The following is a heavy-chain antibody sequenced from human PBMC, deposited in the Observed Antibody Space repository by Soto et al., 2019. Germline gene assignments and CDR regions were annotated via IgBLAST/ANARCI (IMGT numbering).Heavy chain of an antibody. Sequence: SETLSLTCTVSGGSISSSSYYWGWIRQPPGKGLEWIGSIYYSGSTYYNPSLKSRVTISVDTSKNQFSLKLSSVTAADTAVYYCARQTTYYDFWSGYYRRNWFDPWGQGTLVTVSS. CDR2: IYYSGST. CDR1: GGSISSSSYY. D-gene: IGHD3-3*01. J-gene: IGHJ5*02. V-gene: IGHV4-39*01. CDR3: ARQTTYYDFWSGYYRRNWFDP.